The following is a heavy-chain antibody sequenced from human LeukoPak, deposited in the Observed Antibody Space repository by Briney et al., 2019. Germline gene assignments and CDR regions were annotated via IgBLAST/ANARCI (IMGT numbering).Heavy chain of an antibody. V-gene: IGHV3-23*01. CDR3: AKVPYSGSYYGNY. Sequence: PVGSLRLSCAASGFTFSSYAMSWVRQAPGKGLEWVSAISGSGGSTYYADSVKGRFTISRDNSKNTLYLQMNSLRAEDTAVYYCAKVPYSGSYYGNYWGQGTLVTVSS. J-gene: IGHJ4*02. CDR2: ISGSGGST. CDR1: GFTFSSYA. D-gene: IGHD1-26*01.